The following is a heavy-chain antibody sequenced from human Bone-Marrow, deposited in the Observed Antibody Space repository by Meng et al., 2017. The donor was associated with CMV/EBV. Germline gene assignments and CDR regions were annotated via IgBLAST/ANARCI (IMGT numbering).Heavy chain of an antibody. Sequence: ASVKVSCKASGYTFTGYYMHWVRQAPGQGLEWMGWINPNSGGTNYGQKFQGRVTMTRDTSISTAYVELSRLRSDDTAVYYCARAYYDCWSGSPPNYWGQGTMVTVSS. CDR3: ARAYYDCWSGSPPNY. CDR1: GYTFTGYY. D-gene: IGHD3-3*01. CDR2: INPNSGGT. J-gene: IGHJ4*02. V-gene: IGHV1-2*02.